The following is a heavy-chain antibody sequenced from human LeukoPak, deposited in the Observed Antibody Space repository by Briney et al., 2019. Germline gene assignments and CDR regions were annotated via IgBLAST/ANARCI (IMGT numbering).Heavy chain of an antibody. J-gene: IGHJ5*02. Sequence: SQTLSLTCTVSGGSISSGDYYWSWIRQPPGKGLEWIGYIYYSGSTYYNPSLKSRVTISVDTSKNQFSLKLSSVTAADTAVYYCARGIVVVPAAILNWFDPWGQGTLVTVPS. D-gene: IGHD2-2*02. V-gene: IGHV4-30-4*01. CDR2: IYYSGST. CDR3: ARGIVVVPAAILNWFDP. CDR1: GGSISSGDYY.